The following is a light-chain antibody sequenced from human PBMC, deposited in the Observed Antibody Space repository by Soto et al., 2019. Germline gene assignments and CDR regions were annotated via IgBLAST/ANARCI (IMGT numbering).Light chain of an antibody. CDR1: QSVGIY. CDR3: QHRSTWPRA. J-gene: IGKJ5*01. CDR2: DAS. Sequence: EIVLTQSPATLSLSPGERATLSCRASQSVGIYLGWYQQRPGQAPRLLIYDASKRAAGIPARFSGSGSGTDFTLTINSLEHDDFAVYYCQHRSTWPRAFGQGTRLEIK. V-gene: IGKV3-11*01.